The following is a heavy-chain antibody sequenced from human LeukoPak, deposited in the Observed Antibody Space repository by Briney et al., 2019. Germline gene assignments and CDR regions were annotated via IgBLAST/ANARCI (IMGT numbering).Heavy chain of an antibody. J-gene: IGHJ4*02. Sequence: VSVKVSCKASGYTFTSYGISWVRQAPGQGLEWMGWISAYNGNTNYALNLQGRVTMTTDTSTSTAYMELRSLRSDDTAMYYCARGYYYDSSGYYYDYFDYWGQGTLVTVSS. D-gene: IGHD3-22*01. CDR3: ARGYYYDSSGYYYDYFDY. CDR1: GYTFTSYG. CDR2: ISAYNGNT. V-gene: IGHV1-18*01.